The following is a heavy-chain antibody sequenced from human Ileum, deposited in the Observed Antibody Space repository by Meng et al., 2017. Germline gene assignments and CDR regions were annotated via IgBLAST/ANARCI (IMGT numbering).Heavy chain of an antibody. CDR3: ARDLHIAAANY. D-gene: IGHD6-13*01. Sequence: VRSAEAGWWCLARRGSSGLSCEASGFTFSGFWMHWVRQAPGKGLEWVSRIIGDGSARDYADSVKGRFIISRDNAKTTVYLEMNNLRAEDTAIYYCARDLHIAAANYWGQGTLVTVSS. J-gene: IGHJ4*02. V-gene: IGHV3-74*01. CDR1: GFTFSGFW. CDR2: IIGDGSAR.